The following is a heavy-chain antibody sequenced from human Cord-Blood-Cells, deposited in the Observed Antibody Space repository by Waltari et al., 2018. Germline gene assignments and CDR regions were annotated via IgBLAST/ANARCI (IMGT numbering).Heavy chain of an antibody. Sequence: QVQLQQWGAGLLKPSETLSLTCAVYGGSFSGYYWSWIRQPPGKGLEWIGEINHSGSTNYNPSLKSRVTISVDTSKHQFSLKLSSVTAADTAVYYCARSSSIAARGWDYWGQGTLVTVSS. V-gene: IGHV4-34*01. J-gene: IGHJ4*02. CDR1: GGSFSGYY. CDR3: ARSSSIAARGWDY. D-gene: IGHD6-6*01. CDR2: INHSGST.